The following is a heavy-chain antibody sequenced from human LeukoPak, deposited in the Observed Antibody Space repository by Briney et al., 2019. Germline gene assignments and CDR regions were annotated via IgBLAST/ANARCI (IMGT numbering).Heavy chain of an antibody. D-gene: IGHD6-13*01. CDR3: ARDRGYSSSLDY. CDR2: ISSSSSYM. CDR1: GFTFSSYS. Sequence: PGGSLRLSCAASGFTFSSYSMNWVRQAPGKGLEWVSSISSSSSYMYYADSVRGRFTISRDNAKNSLYLQMNSLRAEDTAVYYCARDRGYSSSLDYWGQGTLVTVSS. J-gene: IGHJ4*02. V-gene: IGHV3-21*01.